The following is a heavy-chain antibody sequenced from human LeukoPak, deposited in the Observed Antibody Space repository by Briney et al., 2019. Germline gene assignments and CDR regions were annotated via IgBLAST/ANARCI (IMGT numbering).Heavy chain of an antibody. CDR1: GGTFSSYA. CDR2: IIPIFGTA. CDR3: ARNYGDYVGPFDY. D-gene: IGHD4-17*01. Sequence: GASVKVSCKASGGTFSSYAIGWVRQAPGQGLEWMGGIIPIFGTANYAQKFQGRVTITADESTSTAYMELSSLRSEDTAVYYCARNYGDYVGPFDYWGQGTLVTVSS. V-gene: IGHV1-69*13. J-gene: IGHJ4*02.